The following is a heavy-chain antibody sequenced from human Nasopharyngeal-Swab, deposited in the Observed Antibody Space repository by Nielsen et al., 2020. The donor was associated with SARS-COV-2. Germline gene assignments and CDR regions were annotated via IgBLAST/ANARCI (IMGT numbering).Heavy chain of an antibody. CDR2: MNPNSGNT. V-gene: IGHV1-8*02. CDR3: ARAGRLEITGWFDP. D-gene: IGHD1-1*01. J-gene: IGHJ5*02. Sequence: ASVKVSCKASGYTFTGYYMHWVRQAPGQGLEWMGWMNPNSGNTGYAQKFQGRVTMTRNTSISTAYMELSSLRSEDTAVYYCARAGRLEITGWFDPWGQGTLVTVSS. CDR1: GYTFTGYY.